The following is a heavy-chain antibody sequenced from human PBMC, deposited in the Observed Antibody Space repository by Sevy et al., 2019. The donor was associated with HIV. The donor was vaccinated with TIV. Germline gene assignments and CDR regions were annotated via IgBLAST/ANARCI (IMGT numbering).Heavy chain of an antibody. Sequence: GGSLRLSCAASGFTFSSYSMNWVRQAPGKGLEWVSSISSSSSYIYYADSVKGRFTISRDNAKNSLYLQMNSLRAEDTAGYYGARASQGVALWFGGDGMDVWGQGTTVTVSS. J-gene: IGHJ6*02. CDR2: ISSSSSYI. CDR1: GFTFSSYS. D-gene: IGHD3-10*01. CDR3: ARASQGVALWFGGDGMDV. V-gene: IGHV3-21*01.